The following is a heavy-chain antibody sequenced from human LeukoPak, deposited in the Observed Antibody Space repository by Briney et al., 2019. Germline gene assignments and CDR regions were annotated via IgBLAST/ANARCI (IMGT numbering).Heavy chain of an antibody. CDR3: ARTRPAPNGPYY. CDR2: IIPIFGTA. Sequence: SVKVSCKASGGTFSRYAISWVRQAPGRGLEWMGGIIPIFGTANYAQKFQGRVTITTDESTSTAYMELSSLRSEDTAVYYCARTRPAPNGPYYWGQGTLVTVSS. V-gene: IGHV1-69*05. D-gene: IGHD4/OR15-4a*01. J-gene: IGHJ4*02. CDR1: GGTFSRYA.